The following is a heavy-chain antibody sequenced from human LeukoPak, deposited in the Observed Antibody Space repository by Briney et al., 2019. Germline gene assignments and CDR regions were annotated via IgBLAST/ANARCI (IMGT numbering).Heavy chain of an antibody. CDR3: ARSHRSFASGSGDY. J-gene: IGHJ4*02. CDR2: INQDGSEK. CDR1: KFTFSVYW. Sequence: GGSMRLSCAASKFTFSVYWMSWVRQAPGKGLEWVANINQDGSEKYYVDSVKGRFSISRDNAKNSLFLQMNSLRDEDTAVYFCARSHRSFASGSGDYWGRGTLVTVSS. V-gene: IGHV3-7*05. D-gene: IGHD3-10*01.